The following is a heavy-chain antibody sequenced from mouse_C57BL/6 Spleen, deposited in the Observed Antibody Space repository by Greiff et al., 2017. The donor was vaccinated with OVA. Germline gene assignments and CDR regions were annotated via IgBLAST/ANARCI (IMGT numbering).Heavy chain of an antibody. CDR1: GYTFTSYW. Sequence: VKQSCKASGYTFTSYWMHWVQQRPGRGLEWIGRIDPNSGGTKYNEKFKSKATLTVDKPSSTAYMQLSSLTSEDSAVYYCARCIYYDYDGDYYAMDYWGQGTSVTVSS. J-gene: IGHJ4*01. V-gene: IGHV1-72*01. D-gene: IGHD2-4*01. CDR3: ARCIYYDYDGDYYAMDY. CDR2: IDPNSGGT.